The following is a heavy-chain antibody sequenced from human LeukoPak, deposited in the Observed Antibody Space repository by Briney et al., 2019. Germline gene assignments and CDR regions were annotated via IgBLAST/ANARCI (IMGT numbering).Heavy chain of an antibody. J-gene: IGHJ4*02. V-gene: IGHV3-33*01. CDR1: RFTFRNYG. CDR3: ARDLAYCGGDCQPEYYFDY. CDR2: IWYDGSNQ. D-gene: IGHD2-21*02. Sequence: GGSLRLSCAASRFTFRNYGMHWVRQAPGKGLEWVATIWYDGSNQYYADSVKGRFTISRDNSKNMLYLQMNSLRAEDTAAYYCARDLAYCGGDCQPEYYFDYWGQGTLVTVSS.